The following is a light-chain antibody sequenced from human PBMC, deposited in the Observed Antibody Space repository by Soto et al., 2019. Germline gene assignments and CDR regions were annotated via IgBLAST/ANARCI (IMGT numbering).Light chain of an antibody. J-gene: IGLJ3*02. CDR2: LNSDGSH. Sequence: QSVLTQSPSASASLGASVRLTCTLSSGHSNNAIAWHQQEPEKGPRFLMRLNSDGSHRKGDENPDRFSGSSSGAERYLTISSLQSEDEADYYCQIWDSAIGVFGGGTKVTVL. V-gene: IGLV4-69*01. CDR3: QIWDSAIGV. CDR1: SGHSNNA.